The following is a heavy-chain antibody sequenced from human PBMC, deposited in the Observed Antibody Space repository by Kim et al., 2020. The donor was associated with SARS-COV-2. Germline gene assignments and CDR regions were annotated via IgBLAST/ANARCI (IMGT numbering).Heavy chain of an antibody. J-gene: IGHJ4*02. CDR3: ARGFGGSYYYFDY. Sequence: GGSLRLSCAASGFTFSSYEMNWVRQAPGKGLEWVSYISSSGSTIYYADSVKGRFTISRDNAKNSLYLQMNSLRAEDTAVYYCARGFGGSYYYFDYWGQGTLVTVSS. CDR1: GFTFSSYE. V-gene: IGHV3-48*03. CDR2: ISSSGSTI. D-gene: IGHD1-26*01.